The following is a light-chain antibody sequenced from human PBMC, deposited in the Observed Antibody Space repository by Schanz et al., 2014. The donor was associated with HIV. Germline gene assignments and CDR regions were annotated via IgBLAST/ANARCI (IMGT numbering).Light chain of an antibody. Sequence: IQMTQSPSTVSTSVGDRVTLTCRASQTIGRLLAWYQQKPGRAPKLLIYQASTLETGVPSRFSGSGSGTEFTLTISNLQPDDFATYYCQQSDTFPYTFGQGTKLEIK. V-gene: IGKV1-5*03. CDR2: QAS. J-gene: IGKJ2*01. CDR1: QTIGRL. CDR3: QQSDTFPYT.